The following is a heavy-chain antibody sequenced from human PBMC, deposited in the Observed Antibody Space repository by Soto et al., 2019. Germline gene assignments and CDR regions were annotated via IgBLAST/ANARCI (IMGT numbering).Heavy chain of an antibody. Sequence: PGESLKISCKGSGYSFTSYWIGWVRQMPGKGLEWMGIIYPGDSDTRYSPSFQGQVTISADKSISTAYLQWSSLKASGTAMYYCARGHGPYYGGYPSWFDPWGQGTLVTVSS. V-gene: IGHV5-51*01. CDR3: ARGHGPYYGGYPSWFDP. D-gene: IGHD3-10*01. J-gene: IGHJ5*02. CDR2: IYPGDSDT. CDR1: GYSFTSYW.